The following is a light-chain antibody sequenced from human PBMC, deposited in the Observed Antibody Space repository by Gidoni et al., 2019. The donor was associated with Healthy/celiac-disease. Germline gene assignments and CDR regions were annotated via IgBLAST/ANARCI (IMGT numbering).Light chain of an antibody. V-gene: IGLV8-61*01. Sequence: QTVVTQEPAFSVSPGGTVTLTCCLSSGSGSTSYYPSWYQQTPGQAPRTLIYTTNTRSSGVPDRFSGSILDNKAALTITGAQADDESDYYCMLYMGGGIWVFGGGTKLTVL. CDR2: TTN. CDR3: MLYMGGGIWV. J-gene: IGLJ3*02. CDR1: SGSGSTSYY.